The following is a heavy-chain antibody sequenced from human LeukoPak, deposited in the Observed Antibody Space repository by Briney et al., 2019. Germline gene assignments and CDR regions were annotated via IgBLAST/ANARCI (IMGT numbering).Heavy chain of an antibody. CDR3: ARDPPYSSSTLDV. D-gene: IGHD2-21*01. CDR1: GDSVSNNGAA. Sequence: SQTLSLTCAISGDSVSNNGAAWNWIRQSPSRGLEWLGRTYYRSKWYYEYAVTVKSRINISPDTSKNQFSLQLNSVTPGDTAVYYCARDPPYSSSTLDVWGQGTTVTVSS. CDR2: TYYRSKWYY. V-gene: IGHV6-1*01. J-gene: IGHJ6*02.